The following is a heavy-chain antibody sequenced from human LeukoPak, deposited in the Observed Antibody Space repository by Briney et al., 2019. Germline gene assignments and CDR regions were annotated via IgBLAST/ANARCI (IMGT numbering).Heavy chain of an antibody. J-gene: IGHJ4*02. Sequence: QSGGSLRLSCAASVFTFSSYWMSCVRQAPGKGLEWVSNIKQDGSEKYYVDSVKGRFTISRDNTKNSLYLQMNSLRAEDKAVYYCARDYWDWDDSSGYFNYWGQGTLVTVSS. CDR1: VFTFSSYW. D-gene: IGHD3-22*01. CDR2: IKQDGSEK. V-gene: IGHV3-7*01. CDR3: ARDYWDWDDSSGYFNY.